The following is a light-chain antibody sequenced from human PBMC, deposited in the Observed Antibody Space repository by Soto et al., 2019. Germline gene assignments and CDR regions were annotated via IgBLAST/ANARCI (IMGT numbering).Light chain of an antibody. V-gene: IGKV1-5*03. Sequence: DIQMTQSPSTLSGSVGDRVTITCRASQTISSWLAWYQQKPGKAPTLLIYKASTLKSGVPSRFSGSGSGTEFTLTISILQPEDFATYYCQHYNSYSEAFGQGTKVELK. CDR3: QHYNSYSEA. CDR2: KAS. J-gene: IGKJ1*01. CDR1: QTISSW.